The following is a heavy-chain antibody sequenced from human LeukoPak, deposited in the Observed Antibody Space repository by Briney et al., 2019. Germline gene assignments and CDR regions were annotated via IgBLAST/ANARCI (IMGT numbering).Heavy chain of an antibody. Sequence: GGSLRLSCAASGLIFRSYGMNWVRQAPGKGLEWVSYISSSSSTIYYADSVKGRFTISRDNAKNSLYLQMNSLRAEDTAVYYCARGRPGNYWGQGTLVTVSS. V-gene: IGHV3-48*01. CDR3: ARGRPGNY. CDR2: ISSSSSTI. J-gene: IGHJ4*02. CDR1: GLIFRSYG.